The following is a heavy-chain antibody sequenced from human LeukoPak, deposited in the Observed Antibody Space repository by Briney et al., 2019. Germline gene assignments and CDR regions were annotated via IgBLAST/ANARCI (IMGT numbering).Heavy chain of an antibody. J-gene: IGHJ4*02. V-gene: IGHV4-30-2*01. CDR1: GGSISSGGYY. CDR2: IYHSGST. Sequence: SETLSLTCTVSGGSISSGGYYWSWIRQPPGKGLEWIGYIYHSGSTYYNPSLKSRVTISVDRSKNQFSLKLSSVTAADTAVYYCASRGIQLWSFDYWGQGTLVTVSS. D-gene: IGHD5-18*01. CDR3: ASRGIQLWSFDY.